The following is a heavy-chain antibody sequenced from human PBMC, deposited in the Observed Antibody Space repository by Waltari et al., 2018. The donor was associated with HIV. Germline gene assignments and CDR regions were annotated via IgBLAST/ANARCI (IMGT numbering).Heavy chain of an antibody. Sequence: QVQLVESGGGVVQPGRSLRLSCAASGLPLSSYARHWVRQAPGKGLEWVAIISYDGSDKYYADSVKGRFTISRDNSKNTLYLQMNSLRAEDTAVYYCAREGRFLKPFDCWGQGTLVTVSS. D-gene: IGHD3-3*01. CDR2: ISYDGSDK. CDR1: GLPLSSYA. J-gene: IGHJ4*02. V-gene: IGHV3-30*04. CDR3: AREGRFLKPFDC.